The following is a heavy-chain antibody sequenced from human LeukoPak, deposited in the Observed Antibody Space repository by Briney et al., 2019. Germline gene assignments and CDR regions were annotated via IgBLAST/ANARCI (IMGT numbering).Heavy chain of an antibody. J-gene: IGHJ4*02. CDR3: ARGARDDFWSGYYSPSFDY. CDR1: GYTFTGYY. Sequence: ASVKVSCKASGYTFTGYYMHWVRQAPGQGLEWMGWINPNSGGTNYAQKFQGRVTVTRDTSISTAYMELSRLRSDDTAVYYCARGARDDFWSGYYSPSFDYWGQGTLVTVSS. D-gene: IGHD3-3*01. CDR2: INPNSGGT. V-gene: IGHV1-2*02.